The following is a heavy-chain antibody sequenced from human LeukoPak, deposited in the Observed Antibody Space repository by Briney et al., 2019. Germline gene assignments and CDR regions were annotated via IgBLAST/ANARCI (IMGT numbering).Heavy chain of an antibody. D-gene: IGHD3-10*01. Sequence: SETLSLTCTVSGGSISTYYWSWIRQPAGKGLEWIGHIYSSGSTNYNPSLKSRVTMSVDTSKNQFSLKLSSATAADTAVYYCARDPMGYYYGSGRPYYYGMDVWGQGTTVTVSS. J-gene: IGHJ6*02. CDR2: IYSSGST. V-gene: IGHV4-4*07. CDR1: GGSISTYY. CDR3: ARDPMGYYYGSGRPYYYGMDV.